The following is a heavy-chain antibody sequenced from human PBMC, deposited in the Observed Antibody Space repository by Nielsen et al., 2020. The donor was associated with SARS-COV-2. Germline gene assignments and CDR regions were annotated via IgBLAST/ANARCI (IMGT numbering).Heavy chain of an antibody. CDR2: ISNDGNDK. V-gene: IGHV3-30*03. CDR1: GFTFSSYG. CDR3: ARDALDSSSWYGGYFDY. J-gene: IGHJ4*02. D-gene: IGHD6-13*01. Sequence: GGSLRLSCAASGFTFSSYGMHWVRQAPGKGLEWVAVISNDGNDKYYTDSVKGRFTISRDNSKNTLYLQMNSLRAEDTAVYYCARDALDSSSWYGGYFDYWGQGTLVTVSS.